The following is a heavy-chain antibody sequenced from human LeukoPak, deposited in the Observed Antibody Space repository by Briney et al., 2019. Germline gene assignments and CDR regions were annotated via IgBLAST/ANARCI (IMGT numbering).Heavy chain of an antibody. V-gene: IGHV4-59*08. D-gene: IGHD2-2*01. J-gene: IGHJ5*02. CDR1: GGSISSYY. CDR2: IYYSGST. Sequence: PSETLSLTCTVSGGSISSYYWSWIRQPPGKGLEWIGYIYYSGSTNYNPSLKSRVTISVDTSKNQFSLKLSSVTAADTAVYYCARHGLVINWFDPWGQGTLVTVSS. CDR3: ARHGLVINWFDP.